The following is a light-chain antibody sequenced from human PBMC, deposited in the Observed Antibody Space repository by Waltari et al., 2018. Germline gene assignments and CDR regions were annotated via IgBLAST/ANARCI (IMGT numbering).Light chain of an antibody. CDR2: DFCVS. Sequence: QTNPGNAPKLIFYDFCVSKRPAGVSDRFSGSKSGNTASLTISGLQADDEADYYCSSYSSSNTWVFGGGTKLTVL. V-gene: IGLV2-14*04. CDR3: SSYSSSNTWV. J-gene: IGLJ3*02.